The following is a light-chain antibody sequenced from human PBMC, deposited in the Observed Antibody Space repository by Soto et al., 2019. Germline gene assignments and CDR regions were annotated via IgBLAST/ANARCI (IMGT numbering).Light chain of an antibody. V-gene: IGKV1-33*01. CDR3: QQYDNLPQYT. J-gene: IGKJ2*01. CDR2: DAS. Sequence: DIQMTQSPSSLSASVGDRVTITCQASQDISNYLNWYQQKPGKAPKLLIYDASNLETGVPSRFSGSGSGTDFTFTISSLQPEDIATYYWQQYDNLPQYTFGQGTKLEIK. CDR1: QDISNY.